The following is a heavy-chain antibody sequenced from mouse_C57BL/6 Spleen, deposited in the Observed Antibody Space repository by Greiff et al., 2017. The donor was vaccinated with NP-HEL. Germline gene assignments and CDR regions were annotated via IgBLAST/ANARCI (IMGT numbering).Heavy chain of an antibody. Sequence: EVQVVESGGGLVKPGGSLKLSCAASGFTFSDYGMHWVRQAPEKGLEWVAYISSGSSTIYYADTVKGRFTISRDNAKNTLFLQMTSLRSEDTAMYYCARSNWYWYFDVWGTGTTVTVSS. CDR1: GFTFSDYG. V-gene: IGHV5-17*01. CDR2: ISSGSSTI. J-gene: IGHJ1*03. D-gene: IGHD4-1*01. CDR3: ARSNWYWYFDV.